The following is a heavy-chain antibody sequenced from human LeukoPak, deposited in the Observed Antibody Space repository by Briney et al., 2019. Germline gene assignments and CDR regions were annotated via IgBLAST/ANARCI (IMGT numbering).Heavy chain of an antibody. CDR1: AFSFSTYG. CDR2: IRYDGSRK. J-gene: IGHJ1*01. Sequence: GGSLRLSCAASAFSFSTYGMHWVRQAPGKGLEWVAFIRYDGSRKYYADSVKGRFTISKDNSKNTLYLQMNSLRAEDTARYYCATLDSTKSVFWGRGTAVTVSS. V-gene: IGHV3-30*02. CDR3: ATLDSTKSVF. D-gene: IGHD2-2*01.